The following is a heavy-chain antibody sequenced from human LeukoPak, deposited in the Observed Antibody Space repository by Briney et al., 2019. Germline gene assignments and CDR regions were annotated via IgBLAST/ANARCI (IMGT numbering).Heavy chain of an antibody. CDR2: ISYGGSNK. CDR1: GFTFSSYG. V-gene: IGHV3-30*18. D-gene: IGHD3-22*01. Sequence: GGSLRLSCAASGFTFSSYGMHWVRQAPGKGLEWVAVISYGGSNKYYADSVKGRFTISRDNSKNTLYLQMNSLRAEDTAVYYCAKDQRDYYDSSGYYWVFDYWGQGTLVTVSS. J-gene: IGHJ4*02. CDR3: AKDQRDYYDSSGYYWVFDY.